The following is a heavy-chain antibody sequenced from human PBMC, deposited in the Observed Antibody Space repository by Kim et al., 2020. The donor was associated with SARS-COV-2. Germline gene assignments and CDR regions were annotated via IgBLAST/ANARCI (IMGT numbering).Heavy chain of an antibody. CDR1: GFTFSSYD. D-gene: IGHD3-9*01. CDR2: IGTAGDT. Sequence: GGSLRLSCAASGFTFSSYDMHWVRQATGKGLEWVSAIGTAGDTYYPGSVKGRFTISRENAKNSLYLQMNSLRAGDTAVYYCARGALNYDILTGPNDGTDNSFDYWGQGTLVTVSS. V-gene: IGHV3-13*04. CDR3: ARGALNYDILTGPNDGTDNSFDY. J-gene: IGHJ4*02.